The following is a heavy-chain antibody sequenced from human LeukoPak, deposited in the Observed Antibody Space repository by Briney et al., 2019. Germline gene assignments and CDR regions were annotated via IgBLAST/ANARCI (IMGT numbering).Heavy chain of an antibody. CDR2: IYSSGST. CDR1: GGSTTSYY. CDR3: ARGYYGLGSYYNVHY. J-gene: IGHJ4*02. V-gene: IGHV4-59*08. Sequence: SETLSLNCTVSGGSTTSYYWSWIRQPPGKGLEWIGYIYSSGSTNYNPSLKSRVTISVDTSKNQFSLNLSSVTAADSAVYYCARGYYGLGSYYNVHYWGQGTLVTVSS. D-gene: IGHD3-10*01.